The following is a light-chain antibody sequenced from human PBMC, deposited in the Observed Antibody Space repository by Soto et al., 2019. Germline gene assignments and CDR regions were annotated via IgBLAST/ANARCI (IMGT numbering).Light chain of an antibody. J-gene: IGKJ1*01. CDR1: QSLLHSDGYNY. CDR2: LGS. V-gene: IGKV2-28*01. Sequence: DSGMTQFPLSLSVTPGEPASISCRSSQSLLHSDGYNYLDWYVQKPGQSAQLLIYLGSNRASGVPDRFSGSGSGTDFTLKISRVEAEDVGVYYCMQALQIRVEFGQGTKVDIK. CDR3: MQALQIRVE.